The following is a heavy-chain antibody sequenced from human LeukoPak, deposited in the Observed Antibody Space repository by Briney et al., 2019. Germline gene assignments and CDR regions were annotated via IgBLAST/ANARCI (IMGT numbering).Heavy chain of an antibody. V-gene: IGHV4-59*01. CDR3: ARVGGYAGVDY. J-gene: IGHJ4*02. D-gene: IGHD2-8*02. Sequence: SETLSLTCTVSDGSITNYDWSWVRQPPGKGLEFIGHVHYSGTADYNPSLKSRVTISIDTSKKHFFLKLKSVTAADTAVYYCARVGGYAGVDYWGQGTLVTVSS. CDR2: VHYSGTA. CDR1: DGSITNYD.